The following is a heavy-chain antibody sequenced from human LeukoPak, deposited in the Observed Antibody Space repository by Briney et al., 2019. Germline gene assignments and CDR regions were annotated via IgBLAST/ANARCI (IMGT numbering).Heavy chain of an antibody. Sequence: SETLPLTCTVSGGSISSYYWSWIRQPPGKGLEWIGYIYYSGSTNYNPSLKSRVTISVDTSKNQFSLKLSSVTAVDTAVYYCAREDDWNQLFDYWGQGTLVTVSS. D-gene: IGHD1-1*01. CDR2: IYYSGST. CDR1: GGSISSYY. J-gene: IGHJ4*02. V-gene: IGHV4-59*01. CDR3: AREDDWNQLFDY.